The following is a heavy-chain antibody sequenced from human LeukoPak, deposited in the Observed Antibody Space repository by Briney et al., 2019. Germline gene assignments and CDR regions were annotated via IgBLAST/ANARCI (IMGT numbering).Heavy chain of an antibody. Sequence: GGSLRLSCAASGFTFSSYWMHWVRQAPGKGLVWVSRLDSDGDITSYADSVKGRFTISRDNAKNTLYLRMNSLRAEDTAVYYCARETDTGRSDAFEYWGQGTLVTVSS. CDR2: LDSDGDIT. D-gene: IGHD1-26*01. J-gene: IGHJ4*02. V-gene: IGHV3-74*01. CDR3: ARETDTGRSDAFEY. CDR1: GFTFSSYW.